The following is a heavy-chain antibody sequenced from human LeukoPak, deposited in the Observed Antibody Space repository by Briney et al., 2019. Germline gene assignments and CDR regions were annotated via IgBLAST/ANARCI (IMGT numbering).Heavy chain of an antibody. CDR2: INYSGNT. CDR3: ARHQACSSASCQGARYFQH. J-gene: IGHJ1*01. V-gene: IGHV4-39*01. CDR1: GGSISSSTYY. Sequence: SETLSLTCTVSGGSISSSTYYWGWIRQPPGKGLEWIGSINYSGNTYYNPSLKSRATFSVDTSNNQFSLRLSSVTAADTAVYYCARHQACSSASCQGARYFQHWGQGTLVTVSS. D-gene: IGHD2-2*01.